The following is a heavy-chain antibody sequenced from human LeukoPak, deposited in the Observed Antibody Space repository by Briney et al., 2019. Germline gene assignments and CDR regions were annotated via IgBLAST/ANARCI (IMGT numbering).Heavy chain of an antibody. J-gene: IGHJ4*02. CDR2: ISGSGGST. CDR3: AKAGLVRGGALDS. V-gene: IGHV3-23*01. CDR1: GFTFSSYW. Sequence: GGSLRLSCAASGFTFSSYWMSWVRQAPGKGLEWVSAISGSGGSTYYADSVKGRFTISRDNSKSTLYLQMNSLRVEDTAVYYCAKAGLVRGGALDSWGQGTLVTVSS. D-gene: IGHD4/OR15-4a*01.